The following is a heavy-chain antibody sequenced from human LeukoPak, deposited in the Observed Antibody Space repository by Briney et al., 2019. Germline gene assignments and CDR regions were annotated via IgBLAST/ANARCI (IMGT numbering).Heavy chain of an antibody. CDR3: ATSGSPFYYGSGRSFDY. J-gene: IGHJ4*02. Sequence: ASVKVSCKASGGTFSGYAISWVRQAPGQGLEYMGGVIPFFGTTNYTQKFLGRVTITADESTNTAYMELRSLRFEDTAIYHCATSGSPFYYGSGRSFDYWGQGTLVTVSS. CDR2: VIPFFGTT. CDR1: GGTFSGYA. D-gene: IGHD3-10*01. V-gene: IGHV1-69*13.